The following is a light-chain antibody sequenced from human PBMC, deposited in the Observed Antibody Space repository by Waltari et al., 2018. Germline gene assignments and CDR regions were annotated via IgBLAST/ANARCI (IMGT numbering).Light chain of an antibody. CDR2: DAF. CDR1: QKVNSY. V-gene: IGKV3-11*01. Sequence: EIVLTQSPATLSLSPGESATLSCRASQKVNSYLIWYQQKPGQAPRLLIYDAFNRATGIPARFSGSGSGTDFTLTISSLEPEDFADYYCQQRANWPITFGQGTRLEIK. J-gene: IGKJ5*01. CDR3: QQRANWPIT.